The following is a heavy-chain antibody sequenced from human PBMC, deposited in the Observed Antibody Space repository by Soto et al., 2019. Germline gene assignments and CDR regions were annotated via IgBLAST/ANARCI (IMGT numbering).Heavy chain of an antibody. CDR1: GGSFSDYS. D-gene: IGHD3-10*01. V-gene: IGHV4-34*01. J-gene: IGHJ4*02. CDR3: ARSLFSGDAYSGGWYYFDF. CDR2: INHSGSA. Sequence: QVQLQQWGAGLLKPSETLSLTCAVYGGSFSDYSWTWIRQPPGKALEWIGQINHSGSAKYNPSLRNRVIISIGTPKEQFSLEPTSVTAPDTAVYYWARSLFSGDAYSGGWYYFDFWGQGTLVTVSS.